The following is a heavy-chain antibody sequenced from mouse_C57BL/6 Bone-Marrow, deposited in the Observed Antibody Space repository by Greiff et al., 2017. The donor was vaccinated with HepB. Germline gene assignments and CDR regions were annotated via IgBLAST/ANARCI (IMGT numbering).Heavy chain of an antibody. V-gene: IGHV2-2*01. D-gene: IGHD2-4*01. Sequence: VQVVESGPGLVQPSQSLSITCTVSGFSLTSYGVHWVRQSPGKGLEWLGVIWSGGSTDYNAAFISRLSISKDNSKSQVFFKMNSLQADDTAIYYCARNVYYDYPYYALDYWGQGTSVTVSS. CDR1: GFSLTSYG. CDR2: IWSGGST. J-gene: IGHJ4*01. CDR3: ARNVYYDYPYYALDY.